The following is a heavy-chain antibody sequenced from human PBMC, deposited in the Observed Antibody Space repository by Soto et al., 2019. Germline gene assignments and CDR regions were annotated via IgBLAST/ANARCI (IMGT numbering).Heavy chain of an antibody. J-gene: IGHJ4*02. Sequence: EVQLLESGGILVHPGGSLRLSCAASGFTFSNYAMTWVRQAPGKGLEWVSAITGSGDSIYYADSVKGRFTISRDQSKNTLYPQMRSLRAEDTDEYFWAKERDNGADRYYFDYWGQGTLVPVSS. V-gene: IGHV3-23*01. CDR2: ITGSGDSI. CDR3: AKERDNGADRYYFDY. D-gene: IGHD2-8*01. CDR1: GFTFSNYA.